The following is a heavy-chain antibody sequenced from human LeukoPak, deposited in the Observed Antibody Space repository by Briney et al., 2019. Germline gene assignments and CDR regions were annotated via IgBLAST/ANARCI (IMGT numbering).Heavy chain of an antibody. CDR3: ASLRTDYYDSSGYSIEGAYFDY. D-gene: IGHD3-22*01. CDR2: VNLQGST. V-gene: IGHV4-4*02. CDR1: GGSITQTNY. Sequence: PSGTLSLTCGVSGGSITQTNYWTWVRQPPGKGLEWIGEVNLQGSTNYNPSLMGRVAISVDKSENHVSLQLTSVTAADTAVYYCASLRTDYYDSSGYSIEGAYFDYWGQGTLVTVSS. J-gene: IGHJ4*02.